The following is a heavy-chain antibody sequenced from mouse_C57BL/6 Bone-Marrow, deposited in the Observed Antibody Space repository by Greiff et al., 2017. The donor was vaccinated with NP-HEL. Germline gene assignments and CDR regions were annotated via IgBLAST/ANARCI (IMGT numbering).Heavy chain of an antibody. Sequence: EVKVVESGGGLVQSGRSLRLSCATSGFTFSDFYMEWVRQAPGKGLEWIAASRNKANDYTTEYSASVKGRFIVSRDTSQSILYLQMNALRAEDTAIYYCARDARGGRGYAMDYWGQGTSVTVSS. CDR2: SRNKANDYTT. J-gene: IGHJ4*01. D-gene: IGHD3-3*01. CDR1: GFTFSDFY. CDR3: ARDARGGRGYAMDY. V-gene: IGHV7-1*01.